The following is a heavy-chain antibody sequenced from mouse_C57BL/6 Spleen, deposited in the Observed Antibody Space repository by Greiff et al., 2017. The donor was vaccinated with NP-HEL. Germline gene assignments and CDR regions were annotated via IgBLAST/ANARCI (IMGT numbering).Heavy chain of an antibody. Sequence: QVQLQQSGAELVKPGASVKISCKASGYAFSSYWMNWVKQRPGKGLEWIGQLYPGDGDTNYNGKFKGKATLTADKSSSTAYMQLSSLTSEDSAVYFCARSKIYYGYDARALFDYWGQGTTLTVSS. CDR2: LYPGDGDT. CDR1: GYAFSSYW. J-gene: IGHJ2*01. CDR3: ARSKIYYGYDARALFDY. V-gene: IGHV1-80*01. D-gene: IGHD2-2*01.